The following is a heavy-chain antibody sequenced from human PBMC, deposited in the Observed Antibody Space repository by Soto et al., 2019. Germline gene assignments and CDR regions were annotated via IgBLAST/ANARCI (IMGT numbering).Heavy chain of an antibody. V-gene: IGHV3-23*01. J-gene: IGHJ6*02. CDR2: LSGSSLNT. Sequence: GGSLRLSCEASGFTFGNYAMTWVRQGPGRGLEWVSALSGSSLNTYYADSAKGRFTISRDNSKNTMYLEMNSLRVDDTAVYYCTTQFFLSSRKPPEDVWGQGTPVTVSS. CDR1: GFTFGNYA. CDR3: TTQFFLSSRKPPEDV.